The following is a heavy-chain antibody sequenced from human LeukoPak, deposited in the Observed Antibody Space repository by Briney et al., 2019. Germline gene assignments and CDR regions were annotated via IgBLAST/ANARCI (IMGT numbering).Heavy chain of an antibody. CDR1: GGSFSGYY. D-gene: IGHD1-26*01. CDR2: INHSGST. J-gene: IGHJ6*03. CDR3: ARGLSGSFTYYYYYMDV. V-gene: IGHV4-34*01. Sequence: KSSETLSLTCAVYGGSFSGYYWSWIRQPPGKGLEWIGEINHSGSTNYNPSLKSRVTISVDTFKNQFSLKLSSVTAADTAVYYCARGLSGSFTYYYYYMDVWGKGTTVTVSS.